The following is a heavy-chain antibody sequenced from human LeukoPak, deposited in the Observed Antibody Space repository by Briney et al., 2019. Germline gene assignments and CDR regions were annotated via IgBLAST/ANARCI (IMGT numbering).Heavy chain of an antibody. CDR2: IIPIFGTA. CDR3: ASLYYYDSSGYYFDY. CDR1: GGTFSSYA. V-gene: IGHV1-69*05. Sequence: ASVKVSCKASGGTFSSYAISWVRQAPGQGLEWMGGIIPIFGTANYAQKFQGRVTITTDESTSTAYMELSSLRSEDTAVYYCASLYYYDSSGYYFDYWGQGTLVTVSS. J-gene: IGHJ4*02. D-gene: IGHD3-22*01.